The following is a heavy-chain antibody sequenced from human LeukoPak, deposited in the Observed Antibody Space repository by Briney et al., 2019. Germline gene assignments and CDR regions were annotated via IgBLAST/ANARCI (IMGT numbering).Heavy chain of an antibody. Sequence: PSETLSLTCAVSGGSISSGGYSWSWIRQPPGKGLEWIGYIYYSGSTYYNPSLKSRVTISVDTSKNQFSLKLSSVTAADTAVYCCARGNKIAVAGNTRRWFDPWGQGTLVTVSS. CDR1: GGSISSGGYS. V-gene: IGHV4-30-4*07. CDR3: ARGNKIAVAGNTRRWFDP. CDR2: IYYSGST. D-gene: IGHD6-19*01. J-gene: IGHJ5*02.